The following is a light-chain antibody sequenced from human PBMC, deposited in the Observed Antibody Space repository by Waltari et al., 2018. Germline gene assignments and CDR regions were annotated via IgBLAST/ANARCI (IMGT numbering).Light chain of an antibody. CDR3: QQSYSTPWT. CDR1: QSISSY. V-gene: IGKV1-39*01. J-gene: IGKJ1*01. CDR2: AAS. Sequence: DIQMTQSPSSLSVSVGDRVTITCRASQSISSYLNWYQQKPVKAPKLLIYAASSLQSGVPSRFSGSGSGTDFTLTISSLQPEDFATYYCQQSYSTPWTFGQGTKVEIK.